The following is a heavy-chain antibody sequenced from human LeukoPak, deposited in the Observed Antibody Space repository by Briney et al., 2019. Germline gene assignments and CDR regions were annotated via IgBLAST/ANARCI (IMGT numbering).Heavy chain of an antibody. CDR1: GFTFSRSW. CDR3: AAWTDRGYSY. V-gene: IGHV3-7*01. CDR2: MNPDGDGM. Sequence: GGSLRLSCTASGFTFSRSWMNWIRQAPGKGLEWVANMNPDGDGMRFVDSVKGRFTMSRDNAQSSLHLQMNSLRVEDTAFYYCAAWTDRGYSYWGQGVLVTVSS. D-gene: IGHD5-12*01. J-gene: IGHJ4*02.